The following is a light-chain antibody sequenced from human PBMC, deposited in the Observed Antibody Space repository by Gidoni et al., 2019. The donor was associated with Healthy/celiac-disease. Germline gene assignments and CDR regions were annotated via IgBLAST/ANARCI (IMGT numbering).Light chain of an antibody. J-gene: IGKJ4*01. V-gene: IGKV1-39*01. Sequence: DIQMTQTPSSLSASVGDRVTITCRASQSISSYLNWYQQKPGKAPQLLIYAASSLQSGVPSRFSGCGSGTAFTLTILSLQPEDFATYYCQQSYSTPLTFGGGTKVEIK. CDR1: QSISSY. CDR3: QQSYSTPLT. CDR2: AAS.